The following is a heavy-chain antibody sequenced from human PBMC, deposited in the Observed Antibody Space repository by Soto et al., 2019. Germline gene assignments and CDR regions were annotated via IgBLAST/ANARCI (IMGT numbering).Heavy chain of an antibody. D-gene: IGHD6-13*01. CDR2: ISAYNGNT. CDR1: VYTITSCG. Sequence: ASVKVSCTASVYTITSCGISWVRQDTGQGLEWMGWISAYNGNTNYAQKLQGRVTMTTDTSTSTAYMELRSLRSDDTAVYYCAKYSSSWYVHWFDPWGQGTLVTVSS. J-gene: IGHJ5*02. V-gene: IGHV1-18*01. CDR3: AKYSSSWYVHWFDP.